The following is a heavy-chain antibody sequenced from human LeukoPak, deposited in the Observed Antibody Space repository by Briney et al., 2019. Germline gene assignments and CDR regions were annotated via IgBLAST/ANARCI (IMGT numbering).Heavy chain of an antibody. CDR2: IYYSGST. V-gene: IGHV4-31*03. Sequence: SETLSLICTVSGGSISSGGYYWSWIRQHPGKGLEWIGYIYYSGSTYYNPSLKSRVTISVDTSKNQFSLKLSSVTAADTAVYYCATYSSSWYDHLEYFQHWGQGTLVTVSS. D-gene: IGHD6-13*01. CDR1: GGSISSGGYY. J-gene: IGHJ1*01. CDR3: ATYSSSWYDHLEYFQH.